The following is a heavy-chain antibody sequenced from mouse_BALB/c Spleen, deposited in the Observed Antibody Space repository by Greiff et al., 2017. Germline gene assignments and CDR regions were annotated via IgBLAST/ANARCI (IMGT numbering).Heavy chain of an antibody. J-gene: IGHJ3*01. CDR2: ISYDGSN. Sequence: ESGPGLVKPSQSLSLTCSVTGYSITSGYYWNWIRQFPGNKLEWMGYISYDGSNNYNPSLKNRISITRDTSKNQFFLKLNSVTTEDTATYYCARGPFITTATGFAYWGQGTLVTVSA. CDR1: GYSITSGYY. V-gene: IGHV3-6*02. D-gene: IGHD1-2*01. CDR3: ARGPFITTATGFAY.